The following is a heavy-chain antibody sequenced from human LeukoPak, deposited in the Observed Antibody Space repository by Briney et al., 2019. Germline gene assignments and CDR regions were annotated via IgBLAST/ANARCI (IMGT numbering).Heavy chain of an antibody. CDR1: GFTFSSYG. J-gene: IGHJ4*02. Sequence: GGSLRLSCAASGFTFSSYGMHWVRQAPGKGLEWVAVISYDGSNKYYADSVKGRFTISRDNSKNTLYLQMNSLRAEDTAVYYCARIFAYYDYVWGSYRPDFGPDYWGQGTLVTVSS. CDR3: ARIFAYYDYVWGSYRPDFGPDY. V-gene: IGHV3-30*03. D-gene: IGHD3-16*02. CDR2: ISYDGSNK.